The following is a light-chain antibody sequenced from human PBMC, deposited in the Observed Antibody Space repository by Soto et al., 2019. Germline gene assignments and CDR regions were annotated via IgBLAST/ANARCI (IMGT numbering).Light chain of an antibody. J-gene: IGLJ3*02. CDR1: SSEVGGYNY. Sequence: QSVLTQPASVSGSPGQSITISCTGRSSEVGGYNYVSWYQQSPGKAPKLMIYEVGHRPSGVSNRFSGSKSGNTASLTIAGLQGEDDAEYDCSSYTSTSSVMFGGGTKLTFL. CDR2: EVG. CDR3: SSYTSTSSVM. V-gene: IGLV2-14*01.